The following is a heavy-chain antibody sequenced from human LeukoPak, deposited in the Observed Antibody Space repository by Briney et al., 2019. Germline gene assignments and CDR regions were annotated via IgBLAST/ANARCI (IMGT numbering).Heavy chain of an antibody. Sequence: SQTLSLTCAISGDSVSSNSAAWNWMRQSPSRGLEGLVRTYYRSKWYNDYAVSVKSRTTINPETSKNHCSLQLNSVTPEDTAVYYCARVGIAAAGSTGGMDVSGQGTTVTVSS. D-gene: IGHD6-13*01. CDR2: TYYRSKWYN. CDR1: GDSVSSNSAA. CDR3: ARVGIAAAGSTGGMDV. V-gene: IGHV6-1*01. J-gene: IGHJ6*02.